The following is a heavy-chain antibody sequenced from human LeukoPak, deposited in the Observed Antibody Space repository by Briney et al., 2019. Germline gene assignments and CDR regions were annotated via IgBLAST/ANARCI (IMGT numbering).Heavy chain of an antibody. CDR3: ARDPSDRHTTDYYGGWLDP. J-gene: IGHJ5*02. V-gene: IGHV1-2*02. CDR2: INPKSGAT. CDR1: GYTLTDYQ. D-gene: IGHD1-26*01. Sequence: ASVKVSCKASGYTLTDYQMHWVRQAPGQGLEWMGWINPKSGATTYARNFQGRVAMTRDTSINIVYMELNRLRSDDTAVYYCARDPSDRHTTDYYGGWLDPWGQGTLVTVSS.